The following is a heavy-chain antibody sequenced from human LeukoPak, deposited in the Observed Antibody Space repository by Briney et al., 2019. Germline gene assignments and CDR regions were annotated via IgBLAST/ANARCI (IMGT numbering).Heavy chain of an antibody. J-gene: IGHJ4*02. D-gene: IGHD4-17*01. CDR1: GGSISSYY. V-gene: IGHV4-59*08. CDR2: IYYSGST. CDR3: ARHYGDYRYYFDY. Sequence: SETLSRTCTVSGGSISSYYWSWIRQPPGKGLEWIGYIYYSGSTNYNPSLKSRVTISVDTSKNQFSLKLSSVTAADTAVYYCARHYGDYRYYFDYWAREPWSPSPQ.